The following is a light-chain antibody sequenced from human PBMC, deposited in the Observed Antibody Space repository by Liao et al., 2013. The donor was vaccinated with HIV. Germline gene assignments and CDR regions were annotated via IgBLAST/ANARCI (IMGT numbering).Light chain of an antibody. CDR3: QLWDSSSDHVV. CDR1: KLGDKY. J-gene: IGLJ2*01. CDR2: QDS. V-gene: IGLV3-1*01. Sequence: SYELTQPPSVSVSPGQTASITCSGDKLGDKYACWYQQKPGQSPLLVIYQDSKRPSGIPERFSGSNSGNTATLTISRVEPGDEADYYCQLWDSSSDHVVFGGGTKLTVL.